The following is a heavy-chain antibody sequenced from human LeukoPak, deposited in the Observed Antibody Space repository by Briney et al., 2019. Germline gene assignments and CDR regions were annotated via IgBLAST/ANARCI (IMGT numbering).Heavy chain of an antibody. Sequence: GGSLRLSCAASEFTFSSYTMHWVRQAPGKRLEWVALISFGGSNKYYADSVKGRFTISRDNSKNTLYLQMNSLRAEDTAVYYCARDPYDFWSGTLDYWGQGTLVTVSS. CDR1: EFTFSSYT. CDR2: ISFGGSNK. CDR3: ARDPYDFWSGTLDY. D-gene: IGHD3-3*01. J-gene: IGHJ4*02. V-gene: IGHV3-30-3*01.